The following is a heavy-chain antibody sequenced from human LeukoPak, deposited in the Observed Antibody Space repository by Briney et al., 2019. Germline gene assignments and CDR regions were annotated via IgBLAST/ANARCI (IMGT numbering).Heavy chain of an antibody. CDR3: AKDIMGAPYYFDY. J-gene: IGHJ4*02. CDR1: GFTFSSYG. V-gene: IGHV3-23*01. CDR2: ISGSDSST. Sequence: GGSLRLSCAASGFTFSSYGMHWVRQAPGKGLEWVSTISGSDSSTYYADSVKGRFTISRDNSKNTLYLQMNGLRAEDTAIYYCAKDIMGAPYYFDYWGQGTLVTVSS. D-gene: IGHD1-26*01.